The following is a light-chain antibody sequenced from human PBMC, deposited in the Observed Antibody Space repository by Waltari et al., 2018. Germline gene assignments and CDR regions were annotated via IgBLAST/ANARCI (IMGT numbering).Light chain of an antibody. CDR1: QDLVHRDGNTY. J-gene: IGKJ1*01. V-gene: IGKV2-30*02. Sequence: DVVMTQSPLSLPVTLGQPASRPCRSGQDLVHRDGNTYLTWFQQRPGQSPRRLIYKVSNRDSGVPDRFSGIGSGTDFTLKISRVEAEDVGVYYCMQGTHWPPWTFGQGTKVEIK. CDR2: KVS. CDR3: MQGTHWPPWT.